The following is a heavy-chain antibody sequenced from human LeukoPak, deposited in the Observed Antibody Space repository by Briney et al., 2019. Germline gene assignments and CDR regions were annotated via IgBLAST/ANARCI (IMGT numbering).Heavy chain of an antibody. CDR1: GYTFTGYY. CDR3: ARAGVWDYSDSSGYHNGAFDI. J-gene: IGHJ3*02. V-gene: IGHV1-2*02. D-gene: IGHD3-22*01. Sequence: ASVKVSCKASGYTFTGYYMHWVRQAHGQGLEWMGWIKPNSGGTNYVQKFQARVTMTRDTSISTAYMELSRLRFDDTAVYYCARAGVWDYSDSSGYHNGAFDIWGQGTMVTVSS. CDR2: IKPNSGGT.